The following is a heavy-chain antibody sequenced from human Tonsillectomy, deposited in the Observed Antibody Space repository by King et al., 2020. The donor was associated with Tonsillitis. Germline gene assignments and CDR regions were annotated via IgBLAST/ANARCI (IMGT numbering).Heavy chain of an antibody. J-gene: IGHJ6*02. CDR1: GFTFSNYG. CDR2: ISYDGSNK. V-gene: IGHV3-30*18. CDR3: AKVREGCMDV. D-gene: IGHD3-10*01. Sequence: QLVQSGGGVVQPGRSLRLSCAASGFTFSNYGIHWVRQAPGKGLEWVAVISYDGSNKYYADSVKGRFTISRDNSKNTLFLQMNSLSAEETAVYYCAKVREGCMDVWGQGTTVTVSS.